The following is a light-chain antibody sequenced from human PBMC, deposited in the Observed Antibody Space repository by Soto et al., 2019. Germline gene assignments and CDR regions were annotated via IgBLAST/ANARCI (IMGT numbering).Light chain of an antibody. CDR3: QQRSNWPPGT. CDR2: DAS. CDR1: QSVSSY. J-gene: IGKJ1*01. Sequence: EIVLTQSPATLSLSPGERATLSCRASQSVSSYLAWYQQKPGQAPRLLIYDASNRATGIPARFSGSGSGPAFPLTISSREPEDFAVYYCQQRSNWPPGTVGQGNKVEIK. V-gene: IGKV3-11*01.